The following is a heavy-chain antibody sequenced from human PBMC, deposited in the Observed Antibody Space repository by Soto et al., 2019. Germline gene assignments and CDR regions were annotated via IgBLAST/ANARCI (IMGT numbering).Heavy chain of an antibody. CDR3: ASHPPSRDYNKYATNY. CDR2: IKEEGSEK. D-gene: IGHD4-4*01. V-gene: IGHV3-7*03. Sequence: PGGSLRLSCAVSGLSFSNYWMSWVRQDPGKGLEWVGKIKEEGSEKDYMDSVKGRFAISSYNTKDSLYLHMNSLRAEDTAVYYCASHPPSRDYNKYATNYWGQGTLVTVSS. J-gene: IGHJ4*02. CDR1: GLSFSNYW.